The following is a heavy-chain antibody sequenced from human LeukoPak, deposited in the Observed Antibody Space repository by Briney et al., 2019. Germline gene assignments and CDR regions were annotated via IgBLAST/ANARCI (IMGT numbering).Heavy chain of an antibody. Sequence: ASVKVSCKASGYTFNSYDISWVRQAPGQGLEWMGWVSAYNGNTEYTQIFQGRVTMTTDTSTSTAYMELKSLTSDDTAVYYCARSSGWKPIFDYWGRGTLVTVSS. CDR3: ARSSGWKPIFDY. V-gene: IGHV1-18*01. CDR1: GYTFNSYD. CDR2: VSAYNGNT. J-gene: IGHJ4*02. D-gene: IGHD6-19*01.